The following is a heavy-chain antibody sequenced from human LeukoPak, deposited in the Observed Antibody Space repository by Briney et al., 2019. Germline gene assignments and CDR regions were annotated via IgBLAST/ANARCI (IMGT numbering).Heavy chain of an antibody. Sequence: PGGSLRLSCAGSGFTFSDYWMTWVRQAPGKGLEWVANIKEDGSDKQYVDPVKGRFTISRDNAENSLHLQMNSLRAEDTAVYYCARESSGSYYLDFWGQGTLATVSS. J-gene: IGHJ4*02. CDR3: ARESSGSYYLDF. V-gene: IGHV3-7*01. CDR2: IKEDGSDK. CDR1: GFTFSDYW. D-gene: IGHD1-26*01.